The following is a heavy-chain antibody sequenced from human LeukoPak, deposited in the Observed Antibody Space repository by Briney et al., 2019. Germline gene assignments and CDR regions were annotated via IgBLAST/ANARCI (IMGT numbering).Heavy chain of an antibody. CDR3: ARGLYCSGGSCRFDY. V-gene: IGHV5-51*01. CDR2: IYPGDSDI. J-gene: IGHJ4*02. CDR1: GYSFTSSW. D-gene: IGHD2-15*01. Sequence: GESLKISCEGSGYSFTSSWIGWVRQMPGKGLEWMGIIYPGDSDIRYNPSFQGQVTISADKSITTAYLQWSSLKASDTAIYYCARGLYCSGGSCRFDYWGQGTPVTVSS.